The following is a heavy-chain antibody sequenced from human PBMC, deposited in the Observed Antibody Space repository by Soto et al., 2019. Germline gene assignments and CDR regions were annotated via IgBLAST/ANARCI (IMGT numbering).Heavy chain of an antibody. V-gene: IGHV1-69*06. D-gene: IGHD2-8*01. CDR1: GGTFSSYG. Sequence: EASVKVSCKASGGTFSSYGISWVRQAPGQGLEWMGGIIPIFGTANYAQKFQGRVTITADKSTSTAYMELSSPRSEDTAVYYCARGFRYCTNGVCYPNWFDPWGQGTLVTVSS. CDR3: ARGFRYCTNGVCYPNWFDP. J-gene: IGHJ5*02. CDR2: IIPIFGTA.